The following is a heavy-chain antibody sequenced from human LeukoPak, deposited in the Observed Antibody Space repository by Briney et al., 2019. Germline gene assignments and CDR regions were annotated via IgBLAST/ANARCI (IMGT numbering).Heavy chain of an antibody. CDR1: GRSISSYF. CDR2: ISYSGST. D-gene: IGHD3-22*01. Sequence: SESLSLTCSMSGRSISSYFWCWIPQPPGRELERVGHISYSGSTSYNPSLRSRLTISLDTSKNQFSLKLDSMTAADTAVYYCARGVGYYYDSSGYHNFDYGGRETRLTVST. CDR3: ARGVGYYYDSSGYHNFDY. J-gene: IGHJ4*02. V-gene: IGHV4-59*01.